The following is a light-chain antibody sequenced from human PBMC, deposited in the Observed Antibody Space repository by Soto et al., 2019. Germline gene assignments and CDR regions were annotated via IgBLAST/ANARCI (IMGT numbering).Light chain of an antibody. J-gene: IGKJ1*01. V-gene: IGKV1-5*03. CDR2: KAS. CDR3: QQSFNTPWT. CDR1: QSISSW. Sequence: DIQMTQSPSTLSASVGDRVTITCRASQSISSWLAWYQQKPGKAPKLLIYKASSLESGVPSRFSGSGSGTHFTLTINSLQPEDFATYYCQQSFNTPWTFGQGTKVEIK.